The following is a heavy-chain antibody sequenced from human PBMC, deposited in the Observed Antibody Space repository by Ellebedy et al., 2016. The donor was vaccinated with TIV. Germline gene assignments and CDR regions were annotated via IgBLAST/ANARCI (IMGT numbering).Heavy chain of an antibody. D-gene: IGHD2-21*02. Sequence: AASVKVSCKASGYTFTSYYMHWVRQAPGQGLEWMGIINPSGGSTSYAQKFQGRVTMTRDTSTSTVYMELSSLRSEDTAVYYCARDRWVCGGDCYSAGSDAFDIWGQGTMVTVSS. V-gene: IGHV1-46*01. CDR1: GYTFTSYY. CDR2: INPSGGST. CDR3: ARDRWVCGGDCYSAGSDAFDI. J-gene: IGHJ3*02.